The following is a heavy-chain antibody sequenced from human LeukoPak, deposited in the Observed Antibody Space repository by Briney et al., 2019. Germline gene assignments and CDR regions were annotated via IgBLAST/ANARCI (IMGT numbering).Heavy chain of an antibody. CDR3: ARFSSATDAFDI. J-gene: IGHJ3*02. CDR1: GGSISSYY. D-gene: IGHD6-25*01. V-gene: IGHV4-59*01. Sequence: SETLSLTCTVSGGSISSYYWSWIRQPPGKGLEWIGYIYYSGSINYNPSLKSRVTLSVDTSKNQFSLKLSSVTAADTAVYYCARFSSATDAFDIWGQGTMVSVSS. CDR2: IYYSGSI.